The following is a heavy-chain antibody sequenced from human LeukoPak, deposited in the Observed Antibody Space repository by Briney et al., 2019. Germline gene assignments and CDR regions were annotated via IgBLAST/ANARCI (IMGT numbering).Heavy chain of an antibody. J-gene: IGHJ4*02. Sequence: SETLSLTCTVSGGSISSYYWSWIRQPPGKGLEWIGYIYYSGSTNYNPSLKSRVTISVDTSKNQFSLKLSSVTAADTAVYYCARSMVRGVIIATPFDYWGQGTLVTVSS. CDR3: ARSMVRGVIIATPFDY. V-gene: IGHV4-59*08. CDR2: IYYSGST. CDR1: GGSISSYY. D-gene: IGHD3-10*01.